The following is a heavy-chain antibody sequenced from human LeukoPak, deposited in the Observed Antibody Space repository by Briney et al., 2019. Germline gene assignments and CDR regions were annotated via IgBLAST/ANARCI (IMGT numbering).Heavy chain of an antibody. CDR1: GLTFSSYW. V-gene: IGHV3-7*01. D-gene: IGHD3-22*01. Sequence: PGGSLRLSCAASGLTFSSYWMTWVRQAPGKGLEWVANIKEDGSEKYYVDSVKGRFTISRDNAKKSLYPQMNSLGAEDTAVYYCARRPGGYYDSNGILEYFEYWGQGTLVTVSS. J-gene: IGHJ4*02. CDR3: ARRPGGYYDSNGILEYFEY. CDR2: IKEDGSEK.